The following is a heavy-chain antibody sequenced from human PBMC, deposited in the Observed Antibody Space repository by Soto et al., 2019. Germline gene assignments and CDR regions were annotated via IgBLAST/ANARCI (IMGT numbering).Heavy chain of an antibody. CDR2: ISAYNGNT. Sequence: GASVKVSCKASGYTFTSYGISWVRQAPGQGLGWMGWISAYNGNTNYAQKLQGRVTMTTDTSTSTAYMELRSLGSDDTAVYYCAGHPFGSDAFDIWGQGTMVTVSS. J-gene: IGHJ3*02. CDR1: GYTFTSYG. D-gene: IGHD3-10*01. CDR3: AGHPFGSDAFDI. V-gene: IGHV1-18*04.